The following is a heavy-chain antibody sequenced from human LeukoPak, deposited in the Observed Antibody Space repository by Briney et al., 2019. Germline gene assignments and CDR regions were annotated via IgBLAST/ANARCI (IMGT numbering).Heavy chain of an antibody. CDR1: GFTFYGYA. CDR2: ISGDGVST. V-gene: IGHV3-43*02. CDR3: AKDSKDGNYLTYYYAIDV. J-gene: IGHJ6*02. Sequence: GGSLRLSCAASGFTFYGYAMHWVRHAPGKGLEWVSVISGDGVSTFYADSVKGRFTISRDNRKKSLFLQMTSLRPEDTALYYCAKDSKDGNYLTYYYAIDVWRQGTTVTVSS. D-gene: IGHD4-17*01.